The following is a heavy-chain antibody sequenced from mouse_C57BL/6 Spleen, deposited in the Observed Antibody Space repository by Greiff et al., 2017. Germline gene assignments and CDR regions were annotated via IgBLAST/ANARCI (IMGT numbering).Heavy chain of an antibody. V-gene: IGHV1-18*01. Sequence: DVKLQESGPELVKPGASVKIPCKASGYTFTDYNMDWVKQSHGKSLEWIGDINPNNGGTIYNQKFKGKATLTVDKSSSTAYMELRSLTSEDTAVYYCAREYCGSSSYYFDYWGQGTTLTVSS. D-gene: IGHD1-1*01. CDR3: AREYCGSSSYYFDY. CDR1: GYTFTDYN. J-gene: IGHJ2*01. CDR2: INPNNGGT.